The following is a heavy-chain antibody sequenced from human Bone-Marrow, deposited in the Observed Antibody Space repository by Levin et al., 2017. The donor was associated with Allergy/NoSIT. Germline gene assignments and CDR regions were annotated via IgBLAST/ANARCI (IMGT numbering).Heavy chain of an antibody. CDR2: IDWDDDK. D-gene: IGHD5-18*01. J-gene: IGHJ4*02. CDR1: GFSLSTSGMR. V-gene: IGHV2-70*04. CDR3: ARNSDVQLWFDY. Sequence: SGPTLVKPTQTLTLTCTFSGFSLSTSGMRVSWIRQPPGKALEWLARIDWDDDKFYSTSLKTRLTISKDTSKNQVVLTMTNMDPVDTATYYCARNSDVQLWFDYWGQGTLVTVSS.